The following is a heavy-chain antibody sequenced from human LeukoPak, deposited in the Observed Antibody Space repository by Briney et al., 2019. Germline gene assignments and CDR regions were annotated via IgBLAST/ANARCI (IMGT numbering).Heavy chain of an antibody. CDR1: GYTFTSYP. D-gene: IGHD5-24*01. Sequence: ASVKVSCKTSGYTFTSYPMNWVRQAPGQGPEWMGRLNPNTGHAVYAFKFQGRVTITRDTSSSTAYMEVTRLTSDDTALYYCAKDRDGADRIILWGQGTLVTVSS. CDR3: AKDRDGADRIIL. V-gene: IGHV1-2*06. J-gene: IGHJ4*02. CDR2: LNPNTGHA.